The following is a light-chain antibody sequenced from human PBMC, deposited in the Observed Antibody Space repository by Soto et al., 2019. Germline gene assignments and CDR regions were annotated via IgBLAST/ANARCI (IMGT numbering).Light chain of an antibody. CDR1: SSNIGDNA. Sequence: QSVLTQPPSVSEGPRQRVAISCSGSSSNIGDNAVNWYQQLPGKAPKVIIYYDDLRPSGVSDRFSGSKSGTSASLAISGLQSEDEADYYCAAWDDSLSAVVFGGGTKLTVL. CDR3: AAWDDSLSAVV. J-gene: IGLJ2*01. CDR2: YDD. V-gene: IGLV1-36*01.